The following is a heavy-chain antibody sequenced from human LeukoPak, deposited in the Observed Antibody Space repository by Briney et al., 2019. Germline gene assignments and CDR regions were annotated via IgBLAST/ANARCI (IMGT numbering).Heavy chain of an antibody. V-gene: IGHV4-34*01. CDR2: INHSGST. CDR3: ARGRADYVWGSYRSPLDFDY. D-gene: IGHD3-16*02. CDR1: GGSFSGYY. J-gene: IGHJ4*02. Sequence: PSETLSLTCAVYGGSFSGYYWSWIRQPPGKGLEWIGEINHSGSTNYNPSLKSRVTISVDTSKNQFSLKLSSVTAADTAAYYCARGRADYVWGSYRSPLDFDYWGQGTLVTVSS.